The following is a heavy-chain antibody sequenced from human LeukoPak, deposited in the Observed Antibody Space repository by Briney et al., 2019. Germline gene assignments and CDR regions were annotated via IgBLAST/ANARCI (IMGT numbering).Heavy chain of an antibody. V-gene: IGHV3-74*01. CDR1: GFTFSRYW. CDR3: ARDGGDGYSYYFDY. CDR2: INSDGSDI. J-gene: IGHJ4*02. Sequence: QPGGSLRLSCAASGFTFSRYWMHWVCQVPGKGLVWVSRINSDGSDITYADSVKGRFTISGDNAKNTLYLQMNSLRAEDTAVYYCARDGGDGYSYYFDYWGQGSLVTVSS. D-gene: IGHD5-24*01.